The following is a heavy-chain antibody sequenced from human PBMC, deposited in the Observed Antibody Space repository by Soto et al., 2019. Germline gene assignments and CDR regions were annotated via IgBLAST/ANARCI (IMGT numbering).Heavy chain of an antibody. CDR1: GFTFSRYG. V-gene: IGHV3-33*01. CDR2: VWFDGSQK. J-gene: IGHJ6*02. D-gene: IGHD3-10*01. Sequence: QVQLVESGGGVVQPGRSLRLSCAASGFTFSRYGMHWVRQAPGKGLEWVAVVWFDGSQKYYGDSVQGRFTITRDNSKNTLYLEMNSLRAEDTAVYYCARGNYGSGSNYYYGMDVWGQGTTVIVSS. CDR3: ARGNYGSGSNYYYGMDV.